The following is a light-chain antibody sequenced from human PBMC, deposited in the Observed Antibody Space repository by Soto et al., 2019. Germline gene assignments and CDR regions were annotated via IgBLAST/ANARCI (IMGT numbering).Light chain of an antibody. V-gene: IGLV2-23*02. J-gene: IGLJ1*01. CDR2: EVN. Sequence: QSALTQPASVSGSPGQSITISCTGTSSDIGTYNLVSWYQQHPGKAPKLMIYEVNKRPSGVSDRFSGSKSGNTASLTISGLQAEDEADYYCCSYAGSSTLYVFGTGTKAHRP. CDR3: CSYAGSSTLYV. CDR1: SSDIGTYNL.